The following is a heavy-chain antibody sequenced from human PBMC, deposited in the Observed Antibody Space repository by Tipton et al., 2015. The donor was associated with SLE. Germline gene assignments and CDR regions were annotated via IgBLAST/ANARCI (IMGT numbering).Heavy chain of an antibody. CDR3: ASGTMVRGVTFFDI. D-gene: IGHD3-10*01. CDR2: IYASGST. CDR1: GGSISSGNYY. Sequence: TLSLTCTVSGGSISSGNYYWSWIRQPAGKGLEWIGRIYASGSTNYNPSLKSRVAISVDTSKNQFSLKLSSVTAADTAVYYCASGTMVRGVTFFDIWGQGTMVTVSS. V-gene: IGHV4-61*02. J-gene: IGHJ3*02.